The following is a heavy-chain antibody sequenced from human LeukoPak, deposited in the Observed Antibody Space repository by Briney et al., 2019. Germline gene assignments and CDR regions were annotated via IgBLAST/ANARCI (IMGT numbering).Heavy chain of an antibody. CDR1: GGSISSGDYY. J-gene: IGHJ4*02. Sequence: SETLSLTCTVSGGSISSGDYYWSWIRQPPGKGLEWIGYIYYSGSTYYNPSLKRRVTISVDTSKNQFSLKLSSVTAADTAVYYCARDAGYSSGWVDYWGQGTLVTVSS. CDR2: IYYSGST. D-gene: IGHD6-19*01. CDR3: ARDAGYSSGWVDY. V-gene: IGHV4-30-4*08.